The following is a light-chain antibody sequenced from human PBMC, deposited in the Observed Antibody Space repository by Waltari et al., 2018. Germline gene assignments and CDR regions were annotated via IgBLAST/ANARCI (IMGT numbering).Light chain of an antibody. CDR1: SGHSNYV. CDR2: LNNGGSH. V-gene: IGLV4-69*01. J-gene: IGLJ3*02. Sequence: QLVLTQAPSASASLGASVTLPCTLSSGHSNYVIPWHEQQPEKAPRYLKRLNNGGSHRKGDGIPDRFSGSRSGAECYLTISSLQSEDEADYYCQTWGTGVVVFGGGTKLTVL. CDR3: QTWGTGVVV.